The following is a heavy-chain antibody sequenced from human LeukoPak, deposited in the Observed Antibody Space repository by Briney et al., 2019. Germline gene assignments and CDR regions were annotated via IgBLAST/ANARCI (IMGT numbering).Heavy chain of an antibody. CDR1: GGSFSGYY. CDR2: INHSGST. Sequence: PSETLSLTCAVYGGSFSGYYWSWIRQPPGKGLEWIGEINHSGSTNYNPSLKSRVTISVDTSKNQFSPKLSSVTAADTAVYYCARRSYYDFWSGYSDGFDYWGQGTLVTVSS. CDR3: ARRSYYDFWSGYSDGFDY. D-gene: IGHD3-3*01. V-gene: IGHV4-34*01. J-gene: IGHJ4*02.